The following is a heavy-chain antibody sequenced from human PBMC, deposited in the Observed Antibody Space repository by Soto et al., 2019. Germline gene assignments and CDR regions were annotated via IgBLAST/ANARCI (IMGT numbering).Heavy chain of an antibody. CDR2: ISSSSSTI. J-gene: IGHJ5*02. CDR3: ARGPVVVVAADNNWFDP. D-gene: IGHD2-15*01. V-gene: IGHV3-48*02. CDR1: GFTFSSYS. Sequence: PGGSLRLSCAASGFTFSSYSMNWVRQAPGKGLEWVSYISSSSSTIYYADSVKGRFTISRDNAKNSLYLQMNSLRDEDTAVYYCARGPVVVVAADNNWFDPWGQGTLVTVSS.